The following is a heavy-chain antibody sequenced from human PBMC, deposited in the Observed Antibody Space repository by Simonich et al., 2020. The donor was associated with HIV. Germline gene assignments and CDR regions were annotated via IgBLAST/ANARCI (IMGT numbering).Heavy chain of an antibody. CDR3: ARGRSPTVNTFDI. CDR1: GESFIGYY. D-gene: IGHD4-17*01. V-gene: IGHV4-34*01. J-gene: IGHJ3*02. CDR2: INHRGST. Sequence: QVQLQQWGAGLLKPSETLSLTCAVYGESFIGYYWTWIRQPPEKGPEWIGEINHRGSTNYSPSLKSRVTISVDTSKNQFSLNLNSVTAADTAVYYCARGRSPTVNTFDIWGLGTMVTVSS.